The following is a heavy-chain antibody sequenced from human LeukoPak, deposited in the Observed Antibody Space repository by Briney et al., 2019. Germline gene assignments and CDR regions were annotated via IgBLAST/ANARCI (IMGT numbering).Heavy chain of an antibody. J-gene: IGHJ6*03. CDR1: GFSFSNYG. CDR3: AKEGNWNYGPPYYYMDV. V-gene: IGHV3-30*18. Sequence: GRSLRLSCAASGFSFSNYGMHWVRQAPGKGLEWVAAISYDGSNKYYADSVKGRFTISRDNSKNTLYLQMNSLRAEDTAVYYCAKEGNWNYGPPYYYMDVWGKGTTVTVSS. D-gene: IGHD1-7*01. CDR2: ISYDGSNK.